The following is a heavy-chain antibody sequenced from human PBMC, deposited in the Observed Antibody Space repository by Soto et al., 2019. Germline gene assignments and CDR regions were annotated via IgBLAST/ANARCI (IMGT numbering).Heavy chain of an antibody. Sequence: QVQLVQSGAEVKKPGASVKVSCKASGYTFTSYGISWVRQAPGQGLEWVGWISGYDGKTDYAHKFRGRVTMTTDTSTNTAYMDLRSLRSDATAVYYCARHNSQWPNWFDPWGQGTPVTVSS. CDR3: ARHNSQWPNWFDP. D-gene: IGHD1-1*01. CDR1: GYTFTSYG. V-gene: IGHV1-18*01. J-gene: IGHJ5*02. CDR2: ISGYDGKT.